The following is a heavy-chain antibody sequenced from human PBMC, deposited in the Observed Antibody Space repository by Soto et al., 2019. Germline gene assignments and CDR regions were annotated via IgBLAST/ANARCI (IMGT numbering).Heavy chain of an antibody. CDR1: GFTFSTYS. V-gene: IGHV3-21*01. J-gene: IGHJ1*01. CDR3: ARDLGVALATLILDF. D-gene: IGHD2-15*01. CDR2: ITTSSSYR. Sequence: GGSLRLSCAASGFTFSTYSMNWVRQAPGKGLEWVSDITTSSSYRFYADSVKGRFTISRDDAKNSLYLQMNSLRAEDTGVYYCARDLGVALATLILDFWGQRTLVTVSS.